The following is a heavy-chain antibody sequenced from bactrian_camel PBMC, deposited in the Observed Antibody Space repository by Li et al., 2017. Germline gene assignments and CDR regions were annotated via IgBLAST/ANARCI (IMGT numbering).Heavy chain of an antibody. J-gene: IGHJ4*01. CDR2: INSDGDRP. CDR3: ATGLPPANSDY. V-gene: IGHV3S31*01. CDR1: GFPFGRHA. D-gene: IGHD3*01. Sequence: VQLVESGGGLVQPGGPLRLSCPASGFPFGRHAMNWVRQAPGKGLEWVSCINSDGDRPYYANSVKGRFTISRDNAKDTLYLQMNSLKSEDTALYYCATGLPPANSDYWGQGTQVTVS.